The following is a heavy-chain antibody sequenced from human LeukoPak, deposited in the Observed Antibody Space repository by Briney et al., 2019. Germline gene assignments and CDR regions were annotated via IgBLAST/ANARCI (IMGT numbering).Heavy chain of an antibody. CDR1: GGSISSYY. J-gene: IGHJ4*02. V-gene: IGHV4-59*08. CDR3: ARHRAGGWWEGFDY. CDR2: IYYSGST. Sequence: SETLSLTCTVSGGSISSYYWSWIRQPPGKGLEWIGYIYYSGSTNYNPSLKSRVTISVDTSKNQFSLKLSSVTAADTAVYYCARHRAGGWWEGFDYWGQGTLVTVSS. D-gene: IGHD6-19*01.